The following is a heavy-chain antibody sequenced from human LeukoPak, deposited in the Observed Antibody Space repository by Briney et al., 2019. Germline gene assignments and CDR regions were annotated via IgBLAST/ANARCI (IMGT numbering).Heavy chain of an antibody. D-gene: IGHD3-3*01. CDR1: GYTFTSYD. CDR3: ARAAGFEDYDFWSGYLVGWFDP. CDR2: MNPNSGNT. J-gene: IGHJ5*02. Sequence: GASVKVSCKASGYTFTSYDINWVRQATGQGLEWMGWMNPNSGNTGYAQKFQGRVTMTRNTSISTAYMELSSLRSEDTAVYYCARAAGFEDYDFWSGYLVGWFDPWGQGTLVTVSS. V-gene: IGHV1-8*01.